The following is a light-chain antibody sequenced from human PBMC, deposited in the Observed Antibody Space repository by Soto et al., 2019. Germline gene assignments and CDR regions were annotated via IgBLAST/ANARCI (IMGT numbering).Light chain of an antibody. CDR3: QKYNSAPLT. Sequence: AIRMTQSPSSFSASTGDRVTVTCRASQGISSYLAWYQHKPGKAPKLLIYAASTLQSGVPSRFSGSGSGTDFTLTISSLQPEEVATYYCQKYNSAPLTFGGGTKVEIK. J-gene: IGKJ4*01. CDR2: AAS. CDR1: QGISSY. V-gene: IGKV1-8*01.